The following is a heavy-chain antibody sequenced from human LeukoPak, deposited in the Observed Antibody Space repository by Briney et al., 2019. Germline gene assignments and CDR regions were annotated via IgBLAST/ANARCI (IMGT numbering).Heavy chain of an antibody. Sequence: SSETLSLTXTVSGGSIXXXXXXXGWIRQPPXXXXXWIGNIYYSGNTYSXPSLKSRVTISVDTSKNQFSLKLSSVTAADTAVYYCARHLNAGQTFDYWGQGTLVTVSS. CDR2: IYYSGNT. CDR1: GGSIXXXXXX. D-gene: IGHD2-2*01. CDR3: ARHLNAGQTFDY. V-gene: IGHV4-39*01. J-gene: IGHJ4*02.